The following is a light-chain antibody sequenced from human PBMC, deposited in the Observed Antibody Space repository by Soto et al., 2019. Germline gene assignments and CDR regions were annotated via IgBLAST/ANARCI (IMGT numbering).Light chain of an antibody. J-gene: IGKJ1*01. CDR3: HQYHNFPRT. V-gene: IGKV1-5*03. Sequence: DIQMTQSPSSLSASVGDRVTITCRASRSVSNYLSWYQQKPGKAPKLLIYKASTLKSGVPSRFSGSGSGAEFTLTVSSLQPDDFATYYCHQYHNFPRTFGQGTKVDIK. CDR2: KAS. CDR1: RSVSNY.